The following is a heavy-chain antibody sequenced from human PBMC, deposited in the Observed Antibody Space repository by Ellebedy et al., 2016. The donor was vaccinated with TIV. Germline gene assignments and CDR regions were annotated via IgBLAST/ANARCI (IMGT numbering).Heavy chain of an antibody. Sequence: GGSLRLSCATSGFSTSGMHWVRQAPGRGLEWVAFIRSDETTKYYADYVKGRFTISRDSSKNILDLQMTSLRPEDTAFYYFVKGSYPVPTVMAVWGQGTTVTVSS. CDR3: VKGSYPVPTVMAV. D-gene: IGHD4-17*01. CDR1: GFSTSG. J-gene: IGHJ6*02. CDR2: IRSDETTK. V-gene: IGHV3-30*02.